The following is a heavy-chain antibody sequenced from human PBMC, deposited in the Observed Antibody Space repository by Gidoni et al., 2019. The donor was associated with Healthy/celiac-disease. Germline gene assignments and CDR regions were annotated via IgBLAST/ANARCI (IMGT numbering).Heavy chain of an antibody. D-gene: IGHD3-10*01. CDR3: ARDLGGVGMVQGGPDYFDY. CDR2: IWYDGSNK. Sequence: QVQLVGSGGGVVQPGRSLRRSCAASGFTFSSYGMHWVRQAPGKGLGWGAVIWYDGSNKYYADSVKGRFTISRDNSNNTLYLQMNSLRAEDTAVYYCARDLGGVGMVQGGPDYFDYWGQGTLVTVSS. CDR1: GFTFSSYG. J-gene: IGHJ4*02. V-gene: IGHV3-33*01.